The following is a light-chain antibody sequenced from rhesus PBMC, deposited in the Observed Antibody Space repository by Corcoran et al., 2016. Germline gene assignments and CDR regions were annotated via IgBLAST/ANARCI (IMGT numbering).Light chain of an antibody. CDR2: KAS. CDR1: QGISKW. J-gene: IGKJ1*01. V-gene: IGKV1-21*01. Sequence: DIQMTQSPSSLSASVGDRVTITCRASQGISKWLAWYQQQPGIAPKLLIYKASSLPSGIPSRFSGSGSGTDFTLTISSRQPEDFATYYCQHYYSTPWTFGQGTKVEIK. CDR3: QHYYSTPWT.